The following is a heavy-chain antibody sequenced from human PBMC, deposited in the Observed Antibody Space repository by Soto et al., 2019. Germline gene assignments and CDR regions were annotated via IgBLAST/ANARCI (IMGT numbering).Heavy chain of an antibody. CDR3: ATVNYGYYGMDV. CDR1: GYTFTSYY. Sequence: ASVKVSCKASGYTFTSYYMHWVRPAPGQGLEWMGIINPSGGSTSYAQKFQGRVTMTRDTSTSTVYMELSSLRSEDTAVYYCATVNYGYYGMDVWGQGTTVTVSS. CDR2: INPSGGST. V-gene: IGHV1-46*01. D-gene: IGHD4-17*01. J-gene: IGHJ6*02.